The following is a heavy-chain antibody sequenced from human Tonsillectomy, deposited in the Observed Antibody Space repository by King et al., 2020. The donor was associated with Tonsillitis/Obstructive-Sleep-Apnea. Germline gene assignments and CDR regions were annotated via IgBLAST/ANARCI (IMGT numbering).Heavy chain of an antibody. V-gene: IGHV4-4*07. CDR3: ALSYASGSSAFDY. D-gene: IGHD3-10*01. CDR2: IYPSGST. Sequence: VQLQESGPGLVKPSETLSLTCKVSGGSISSYYWSWIRQPAGAGLEWIGRIYPSGSTNYNPSLKSRVTMSIEPSKNQFSLKLSSVTAADPAVYYCALSYASGSSAFDYWGQGTLVTVSS. J-gene: IGHJ4*02. CDR1: GGSISSYY.